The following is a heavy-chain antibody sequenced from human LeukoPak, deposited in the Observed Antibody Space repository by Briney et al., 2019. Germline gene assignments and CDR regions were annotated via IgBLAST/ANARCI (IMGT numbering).Heavy chain of an antibody. CDR1: GGSISSSGYY. D-gene: IGHD5-12*01. Sequence: SETLSLTCIVSGGSISSSGYYWDWIRQPPGKGLEWIGNFYYTGSTYYNPSLKCRITISVDTSKNQFSLKLRSVTAADTAVYYCARHSRSGYGDYESAFDIWGQGTMVTVSS. J-gene: IGHJ3*02. CDR2: FYYTGST. V-gene: IGHV4-39*01. CDR3: ARHSRSGYGDYESAFDI.